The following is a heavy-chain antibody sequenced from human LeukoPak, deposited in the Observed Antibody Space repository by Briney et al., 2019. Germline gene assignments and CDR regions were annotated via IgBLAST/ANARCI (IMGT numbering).Heavy chain of an antibody. CDR3: ATGAGYYYGSSGYSPHTDY. CDR1: GFTFSSYA. Sequence: PGRSLRLSCAASGFTFSSYAMHWVRQAPGKGLEWVAVISYDGSNKYYADSVKGRFTISRDNSKNTLYLQMNSLRAEDTAVYYCATGAGYYYGSSGYSPHTDYWGQGTLVTVSS. V-gene: IGHV3-30*04. D-gene: IGHD3-22*01. CDR2: ISYDGSNK. J-gene: IGHJ4*02.